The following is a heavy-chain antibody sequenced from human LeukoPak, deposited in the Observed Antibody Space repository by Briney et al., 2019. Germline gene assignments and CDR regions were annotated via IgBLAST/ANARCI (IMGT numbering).Heavy chain of an antibody. V-gene: IGHV3-21*05. CDR3: AREYDSRARFDS. D-gene: IGHD6-13*01. Sequence: GGSLRLSCAGSGDGFTRHTMNWVRRAPGKGLEWISYIWSTGEYIYYADSVKGRFTISRDNARTSVYLQMSSLRVEDTAIYYCAREYDSRARFDSWGQGTLVTVSS. J-gene: IGHJ4*02. CDR1: GDGFTRHT. CDR2: IWSTGEYI.